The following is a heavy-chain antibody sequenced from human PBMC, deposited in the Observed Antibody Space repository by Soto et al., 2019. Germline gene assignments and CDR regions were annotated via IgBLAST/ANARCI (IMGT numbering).Heavy chain of an antibody. CDR2: ISATGGGT. V-gene: IGHV3-23*01. J-gene: IGHJ4*02. CDR3: AKDRRAGGNSAFYFDF. D-gene: IGHD3-16*01. CDR1: GFKFSNYA. Sequence: EVQMLASGGGLGQPGGSLRLSCAASGFKFSNYAMSWVRQAPGKGREWVSLISATGGGTYYAASVKGRFTISRDNSHNPMYLQVHSLTAEDTAVYYCAKDRRAGGNSAFYFDFWGQGAQVTVSS.